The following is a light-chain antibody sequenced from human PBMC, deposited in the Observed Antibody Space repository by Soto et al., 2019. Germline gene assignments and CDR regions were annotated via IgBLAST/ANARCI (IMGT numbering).Light chain of an antibody. V-gene: IGLV2-14*01. Sequence: QSALTQPASVSGSPGQSITISCTGTSSDVGGYNYVSWYQQHPGKAPKLMIYEVSYRPSGVSNRFSGSKSGNTASLTISGLQAEGEADYYCCSYTSSNTWVFGGGTKLTVL. J-gene: IGLJ3*02. CDR3: CSYTSSNTWV. CDR2: EVS. CDR1: SSDVGGYNY.